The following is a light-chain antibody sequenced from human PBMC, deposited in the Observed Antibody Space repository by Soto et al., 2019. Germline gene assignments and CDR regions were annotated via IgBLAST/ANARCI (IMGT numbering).Light chain of an antibody. Sequence: EIVLTQSPDTLSLSPGERATLSCRAGQSVRNNYLAWYQQKPGQAPRFLIFDASSRATGIPDRFSDSGSGTDFTLTISRLEPEDFAVYYCQQYGSTPLTFGGGTKVDIE. J-gene: IGKJ4*01. CDR2: DAS. V-gene: IGKV3-20*01. CDR3: QQYGSTPLT. CDR1: QSVRNNY.